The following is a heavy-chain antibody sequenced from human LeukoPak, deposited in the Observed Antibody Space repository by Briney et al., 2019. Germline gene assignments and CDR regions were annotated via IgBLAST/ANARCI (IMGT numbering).Heavy chain of an antibody. Sequence: SETLSLTCAVSGYSISSAYYWGWMRQPPGKGLEWIVSIHHSGSTYFNPSLKSRVTLSVDTSKNQFSLKLTSVTAADTAVYYCARDRVGATYAFDIWGQGTMVTVSS. D-gene: IGHD1-26*01. CDR3: ARDRVGATYAFDI. V-gene: IGHV4-38-2*02. J-gene: IGHJ3*02. CDR2: IHHSGST. CDR1: GYSISSAYY.